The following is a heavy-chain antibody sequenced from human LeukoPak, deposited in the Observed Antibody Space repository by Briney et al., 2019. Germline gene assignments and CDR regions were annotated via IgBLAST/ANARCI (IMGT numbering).Heavy chain of an antibody. Sequence: GGSLRLSCAASGFTFSSYEMNWVRQAPGKGVEWVSSISSSGTYVYYADSVKGGFTIYRDNAKNSLSLQINSLRADDAAVYYCARASSKQLAGYLPDGFDIWGQGTMVTVSS. V-gene: IGHV3-21*01. J-gene: IGHJ3*02. CDR3: ARASSKQLAGYLPDGFDI. CDR1: GFTFSSYE. D-gene: IGHD3-9*01. CDR2: ISSSGTYV.